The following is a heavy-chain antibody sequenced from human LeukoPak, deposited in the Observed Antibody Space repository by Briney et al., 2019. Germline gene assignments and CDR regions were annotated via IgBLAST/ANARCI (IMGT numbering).Heavy chain of an antibody. D-gene: IGHD2-2*01. CDR2: IIPIFGTA. Sequence: ASVKVSCKASGGTFSSYAISWVRQAPGQGLEWMGGIIPIFGTANYAQKFQGRVTITADESTSTAYMELSSLRSEDTAVYYCARGGYCSSTSCSNWFDPWGQGTLVTVSS. V-gene: IGHV1-69*13. CDR3: ARGGYCSSTSCSNWFDP. CDR1: GGTFSSYA. J-gene: IGHJ5*02.